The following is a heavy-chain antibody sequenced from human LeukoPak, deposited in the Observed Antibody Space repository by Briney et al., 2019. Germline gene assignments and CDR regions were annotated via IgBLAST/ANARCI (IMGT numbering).Heavy chain of an antibody. J-gene: IGHJ4*02. CDR2: IYYSGST. Sequence: SETLSLTCTVSGGSISSYYWSWIRQPPGKGLEWIGYIYYSGSTNYNPSLKSRVTISVDTSKNQFSLKLSSVTAADTAVYYCARSGYCSGGTCYPEGAYYFGYWGQGTLVTVSS. CDR1: GGSISSYY. V-gene: IGHV4-59*01. D-gene: IGHD2-15*01. CDR3: ARSGYCSGGTCYPEGAYYFGY.